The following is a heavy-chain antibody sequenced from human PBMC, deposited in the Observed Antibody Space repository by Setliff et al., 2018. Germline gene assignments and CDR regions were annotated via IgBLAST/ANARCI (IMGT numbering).Heavy chain of an antibody. CDR1: GFTFSTDW. CDR2: IKQDGSEK. V-gene: IGHV3-7*03. Sequence: GSLRLSCTSSGFTFSTDWMSWVRQAPGKGLEWVANIKQDGSEKYYVDSVKGRFTISRDNAKNSLYLQMNSLRAEDTALYYCALFGDRDTFPIWGQGAMVTVSS. D-gene: IGHD3-16*01. CDR3: ALFGDRDTFPI. J-gene: IGHJ3*02.